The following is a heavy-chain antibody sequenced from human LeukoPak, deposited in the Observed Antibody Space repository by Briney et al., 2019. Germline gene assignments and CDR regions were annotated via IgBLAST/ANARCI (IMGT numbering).Heavy chain of an antibody. D-gene: IGHD2-2*02. Sequence: GGSLRLSCAASGFTFSSYSMNWVRQAPGKGLEWVSYISSSSSTIYYADSVKGRFTISRDNGKNSLYLQMNSLRAEDTAVYYCARDLRSNVVVPAAIRPDFDYWGQGTLVTVSS. CDR1: GFTFSSYS. CDR2: ISSSSSTI. V-gene: IGHV3-48*01. J-gene: IGHJ4*02. CDR3: ARDLRSNVVVPAAIRPDFDY.